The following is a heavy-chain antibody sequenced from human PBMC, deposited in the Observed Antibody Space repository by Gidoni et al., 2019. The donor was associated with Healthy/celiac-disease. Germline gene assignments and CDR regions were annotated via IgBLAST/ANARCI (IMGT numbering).Heavy chain of an antibody. CDR3: ARGGGYSYGRGRNWFDP. Sequence: QVQLVQSGAEVKKPGYSVKVSCKASGGTSSSYAISWVRQAPGPGLEWMGGIIPIFGTANYAQKFPGRVTITADESTSTAYMELSSLRSEDTAVYYCARGGGYSYGRGRNWFDPWGQGTLVTVSS. CDR1: GGTSSSYA. V-gene: IGHV1-69*01. D-gene: IGHD5-18*01. CDR2: IIPIFGTA. J-gene: IGHJ5*02.